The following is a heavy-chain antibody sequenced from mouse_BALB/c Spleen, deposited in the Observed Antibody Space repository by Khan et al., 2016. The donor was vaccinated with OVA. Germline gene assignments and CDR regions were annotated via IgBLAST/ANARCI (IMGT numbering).Heavy chain of an antibody. Sequence: EVQLQESGPGLVKPSQSLSLTCTVTGYSITSYYAWNWIRQFQGNKLEWMDYISYSSSTSYNPSLKSRISITRDTSKNTFFLQLNSVTTEDTATSYCARSIMANWGQGTTLTVSS. CDR3: ARSIMAN. V-gene: IGHV3-2*02. CDR2: ISYSSST. CDR1: GYSITSYYA. J-gene: IGHJ2*01.